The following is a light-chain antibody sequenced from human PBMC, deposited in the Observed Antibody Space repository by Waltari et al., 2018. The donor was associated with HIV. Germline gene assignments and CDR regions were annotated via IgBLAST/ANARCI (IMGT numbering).Light chain of an antibody. V-gene: IGLV1-44*01. J-gene: IGLJ1*01. Sequence: QSVLTQPPSASGTPGQRVTISCSGSSSNIERNTVNWYQQFPGTTPKVVIYSSNQRPSGVPYRVSGARSGTSASLAISGLQSEDEAHYYCAAWDDSLDGYVFGPGTEVTVL. CDR3: AAWDDSLDGYV. CDR1: SSNIERNT. CDR2: SSN.